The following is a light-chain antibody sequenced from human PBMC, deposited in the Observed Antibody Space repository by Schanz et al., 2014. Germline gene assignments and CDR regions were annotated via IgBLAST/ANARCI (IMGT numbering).Light chain of an antibody. V-gene: IGLV1-40*01. J-gene: IGLJ2*01. Sequence: QSVLTQPPSVSGAPGQRVSISCAGSSSNIGAGYDVHWFQQHPGTAPKLLIYGNSDRPSGVPDRFSGSKSGTSASLVITGLQADDEADYYCSSYVSSNTFVVFGGGTQLTVL. CDR2: GNS. CDR3: SSYVSSNTFVV. CDR1: SSNIGAGYD.